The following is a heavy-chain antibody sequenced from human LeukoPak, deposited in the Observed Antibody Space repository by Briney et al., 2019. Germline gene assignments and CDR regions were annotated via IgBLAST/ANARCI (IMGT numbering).Heavy chain of an antibody. V-gene: IGHV4-59*01. J-gene: IGHJ4*02. CDR3: ARDKSDSSGYYYFDY. D-gene: IGHD3-22*01. Sequence: PSETLSLTCTVSGGSIRSYYWSWIRQPPGKGLEWIGYIYYSGSTNYNPSLKSRVSISVDTSKNQFSLKLSSVTAADTAVYYCARDKSDSSGYYYFDYWGQGTLVTVSS. CDR2: IYYSGST. CDR1: GGSIRSYY.